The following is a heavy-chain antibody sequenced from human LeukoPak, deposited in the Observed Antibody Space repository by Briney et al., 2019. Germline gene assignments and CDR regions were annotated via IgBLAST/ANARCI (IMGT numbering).Heavy chain of an antibody. J-gene: IGHJ4*02. CDR2: IYYSGST. D-gene: IGHD2-15*01. CDR1: GGSISGSTYY. V-gene: IGHV4-39*01. Sequence: SETLSLTCTVSGGSISGSTYYWGWIRQPPGKGLEWIGSIYYSGSTYYNPSLKSRVTISVDTSKNQFSLKLSSVTAADTAVYYCARGDHCSGGSCYPFNGGRWYDYWGQGTLVTVSS. CDR3: ARGDHCSGGSCYPFNGGRWYDY.